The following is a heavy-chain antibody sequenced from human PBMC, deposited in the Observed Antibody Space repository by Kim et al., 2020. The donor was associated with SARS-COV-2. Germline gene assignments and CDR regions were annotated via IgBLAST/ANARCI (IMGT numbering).Heavy chain of an antibody. J-gene: IGHJ5*02. D-gene: IGHD3-16*01. CDR2: ISSYSNYI. Sequence: GGSLRLSCVASGFMFSAYRMDWVRQSPGKGPEWVSYISSYSNYIYYADSVKGRFTISRDNAKNSVFLQMNSLIDEDTPVYYCVTVERASVWGSWGQGTLGT. CDR1: GFMFSAYR. CDR3: VTVERASVWGS. V-gene: IGHV3-21*01.